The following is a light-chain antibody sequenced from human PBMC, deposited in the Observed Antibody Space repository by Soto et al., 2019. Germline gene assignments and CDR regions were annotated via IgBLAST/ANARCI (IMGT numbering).Light chain of an antibody. J-gene: IGKJ4*01. CDR1: QSLLYTDGNTY. CDR2: FVS. CDR3: MQALQGLT. V-gene: IGKV2-28*01. Sequence: DIVMTQSPLSLPVTPGEPASISCRSSQSLLYTDGNTYLEWFLQKPGQSPQLLMYFVSNRASGVPDRFSGSGSGTDFTLKISRVEAEDVGVYYCMQALQGLTFGGGTKVEIK.